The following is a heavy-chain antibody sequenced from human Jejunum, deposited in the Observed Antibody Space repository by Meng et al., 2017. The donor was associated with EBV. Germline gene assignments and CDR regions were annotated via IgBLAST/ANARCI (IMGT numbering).Heavy chain of an antibody. CDR1: GYTFTGYF. Sequence: QGQLVQSGAEVKQPGASVRVSCKASGYTFTGYFIHWVRQAPGQGLEWMGRINPNSGGTSYTQKFQGRVTMTRDTSITTAYMELSRLGSDDTAVYYCARDYSDSSRQGYWGQGTLVTVSS. CDR2: INPNSGGT. CDR3: ARDYSDSSRQGY. V-gene: IGHV1-2*06. D-gene: IGHD3-22*01. J-gene: IGHJ4*02.